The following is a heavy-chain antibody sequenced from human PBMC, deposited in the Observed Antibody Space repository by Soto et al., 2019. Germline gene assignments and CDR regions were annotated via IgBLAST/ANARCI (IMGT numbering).Heavy chain of an antibody. V-gene: IGHV5-10-1*01. Sequence: PGESLKISCKGSGYSFTSYWISWVRQMPGKGLGWMGRIDPSDSYTNYSPSFQGHVTISADKSISTAYLQWGSLKASDTAMYYCARLTPTYYDFWSGPAGGYYGMDVWGQGTTVTVSS. CDR1: GYSFTSYW. J-gene: IGHJ6*02. D-gene: IGHD3-3*01. CDR3: ARLTPTYYDFWSGPAGGYYGMDV. CDR2: IDPSDSYT.